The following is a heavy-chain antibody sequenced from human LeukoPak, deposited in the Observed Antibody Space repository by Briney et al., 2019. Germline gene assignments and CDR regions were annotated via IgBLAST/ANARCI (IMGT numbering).Heavy chain of an antibody. V-gene: IGHV4-59*01. J-gene: IGHJ5*02. CDR1: GGSISSYY. CDR2: IYYSGST. D-gene: IGHD6-13*01. CDR3: AARYSRRQDWFDP. Sequence: SETLSLTCTVSGGSISSYYWSWIRQPPGKGLEWIGYIYYSGSTNYNPSLKSRVTISVDTSKNQFSLKLSSVTAADTAVYYCAARYSRRQDWFDPWGQGTLVTVSS.